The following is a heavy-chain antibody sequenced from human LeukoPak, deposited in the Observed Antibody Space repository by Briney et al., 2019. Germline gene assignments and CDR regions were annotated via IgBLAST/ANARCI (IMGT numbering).Heavy chain of an antibody. CDR1: GFTVSSNY. D-gene: IGHD6-19*01. CDR3: ARGGPYSSGWWGAFDI. J-gene: IGHJ3*02. V-gene: IGHV3-53*01. Sequence: GGSLRLSCAASGFTVSSNYMSWGRQAPGKGLEWVSVIYSGGSTYYADSVKGRFTISRDNSKNTLYLQMNSLRAEDTAVYYCARGGPYSSGWWGAFDIWGQGTMVTVSS. CDR2: IYSGGST.